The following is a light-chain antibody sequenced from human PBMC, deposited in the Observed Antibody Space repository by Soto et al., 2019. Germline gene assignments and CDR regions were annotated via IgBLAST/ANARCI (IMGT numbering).Light chain of an antibody. CDR3: QQYNNWPPWT. CDR1: QSVSSN. V-gene: IGKV3-15*01. Sequence: EIVRTQSPATLSVSPGERATLSCRASQSVSSNLAWYQQKPGQAPRLLSYGASTRDTGIPDRFSGSGSGTEFTLTISSLQSEDFAVYYCQQYNNWPPWTFGQGTKVEIK. CDR2: GAS. J-gene: IGKJ1*01.